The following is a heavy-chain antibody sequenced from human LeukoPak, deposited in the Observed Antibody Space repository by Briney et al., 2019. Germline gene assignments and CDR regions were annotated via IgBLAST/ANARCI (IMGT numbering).Heavy chain of an antibody. D-gene: IGHD6-19*01. V-gene: IGHV3-7*01. CDR1: GFTFSSYW. CDR3: ARVGSTSGWAKDY. Sequence: GGSLRLSCAASGFTFSSYWMSWVRQAPGKGLEWVANIKEDGSEKYFVGSVKGRFTISRDNARNSLYLQMNSLRAEDTAVYYCARVGSTSGWAKDYWGQGTLVTVSS. CDR2: IKEDGSEK. J-gene: IGHJ4*02.